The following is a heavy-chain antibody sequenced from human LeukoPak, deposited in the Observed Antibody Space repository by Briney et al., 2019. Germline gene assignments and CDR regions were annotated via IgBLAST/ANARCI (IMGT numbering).Heavy chain of an antibody. D-gene: IGHD3-22*01. V-gene: IGHV5-51*01. Sequence: GASLKISCKGSGSSFTSYWIGWVRQTHGKGLEWMGIIYPGDSDTRYSPSFQGQVTISADKSISTAYLQWSSLKASDTAMYYCATSSGYYLKSFDYWGQGTLVTVSS. J-gene: IGHJ4*02. CDR3: ATSSGYYLKSFDY. CDR2: IYPGDSDT. CDR1: GSSFTSYW.